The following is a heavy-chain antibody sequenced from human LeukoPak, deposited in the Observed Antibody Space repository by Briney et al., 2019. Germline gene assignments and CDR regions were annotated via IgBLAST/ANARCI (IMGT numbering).Heavy chain of an antibody. V-gene: IGHV4-59*01. J-gene: IGHJ2*01. CDR2: IYYSGST. CDR3: ARDRANWYFDL. Sequence: SETLSLTCTVSGGSISNYFWSWIRQPPGKGLEWIGYIYYSGSTNYNPSLKSRVTISVDTSKNQFSLHLSSVTAADTAVYYCARDRANWYFDLWGRGTLVTVSS. CDR1: GGSISNYF.